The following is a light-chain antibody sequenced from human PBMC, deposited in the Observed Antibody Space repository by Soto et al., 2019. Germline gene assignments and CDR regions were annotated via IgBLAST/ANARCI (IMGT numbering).Light chain of an antibody. Sequence: QSALTQPASVSGSPGQSITISCTGTSRDVGGYNYVSWYQQHPGKAPKLMIYEVSNRPSGVSNRFSGSKSGNTASLTISGLHAQDDSDYFFSSYTSSSSLVFGTRTNVTV. V-gene: IGLV2-14*01. CDR2: EVS. CDR1: SRDVGGYNY. CDR3: SSYTSSSSLV. J-gene: IGLJ1*01.